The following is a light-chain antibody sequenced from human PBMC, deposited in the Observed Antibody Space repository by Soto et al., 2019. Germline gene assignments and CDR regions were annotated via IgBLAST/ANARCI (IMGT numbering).Light chain of an antibody. CDR1: SSNIGSNT. CDR2: SNN. V-gene: IGLV1-44*01. CDR3: AAWDDSLNGNV. Sequence: QLVLTQPPSASGTPGQRVTISCSGSSSNIGSNTVNWYLQLPGTAPKLLIYSNNQRPSGVPDRFSGSKSGTSASLAISGLQSEDEGDYYCAAWDDSLNGNVFGTGTKLTVL. J-gene: IGLJ1*01.